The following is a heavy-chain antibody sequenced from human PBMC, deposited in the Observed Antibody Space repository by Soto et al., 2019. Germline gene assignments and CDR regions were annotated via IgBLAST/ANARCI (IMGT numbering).Heavy chain of an antibody. CDR3: ARAPYSKYLLLFDP. CDR2: IYYGGAT. D-gene: IGHD4-4*01. J-gene: IGHJ5*02. V-gene: IGHV4-30-4*01. Sequence: PSETLSLTCTVSGGSISSADNYWNWIRQPPGKGLEWIGYIYYGGATYYNPSLKSRVTISLDTSKNQCSLKLSSVTAADTAVYYCARAPYSKYLLLFDPWGQGTLVTVSS. CDR1: GGSISSADNY.